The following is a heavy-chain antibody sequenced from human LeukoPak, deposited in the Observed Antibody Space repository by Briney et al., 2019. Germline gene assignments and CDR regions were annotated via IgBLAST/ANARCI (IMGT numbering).Heavy chain of an antibody. J-gene: IGHJ4*02. CDR1: GGSISSSNW. Sequence: SETLSLTCAVSGGSISSSNWWSWVRQPPGKGLEWIGEIYHSGSTNYNPSLKSRVTISVDKSKNQFSLKLSSVTAADTAVYYCARGYSGYDPTYFDYWGQGTLVTVSS. V-gene: IGHV4-4*02. CDR3: ARGYSGYDPTYFDY. CDR2: IYHSGST. D-gene: IGHD5-12*01.